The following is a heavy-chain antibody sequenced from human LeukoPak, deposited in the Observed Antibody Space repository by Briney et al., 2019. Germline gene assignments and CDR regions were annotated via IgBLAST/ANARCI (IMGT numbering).Heavy chain of an antibody. CDR3: AGGSTAYCSSTSCYWPPASWFDP. CDR2: INSDGSST. V-gene: IGHV3-74*01. J-gene: IGHJ5*02. Sequence: GGSLRLSCAASGFTFSSYWMHWVRQAPGKGLVWVSRINSDGSSTSYADSVKGRFTISRDNAKNTLYLQMNSLRAEDTAVYYCAGGSTAYCSSTSCYWPPASWFDPWGQGTLVTVSS. CDR1: GFTFSSYW. D-gene: IGHD2-2*01.